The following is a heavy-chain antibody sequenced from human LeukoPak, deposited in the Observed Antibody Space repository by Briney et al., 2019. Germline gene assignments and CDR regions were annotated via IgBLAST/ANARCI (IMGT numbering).Heavy chain of an antibody. CDR1: GGSFSVYY. Sequence: SETLSLTCAVYGGSFSVYYWSWIRQPPGKGLEWIGEINHSGSTNYNPSLKSRVTISVDTSKNQFSLKLSSVTAADTAVYYCARSTGTSMPYYFDYWGQGTLVAVSS. CDR2: INHSGST. D-gene: IGHD2/OR15-2a*01. CDR3: ARSTGTSMPYYFDY. J-gene: IGHJ4*02. V-gene: IGHV4-34*01.